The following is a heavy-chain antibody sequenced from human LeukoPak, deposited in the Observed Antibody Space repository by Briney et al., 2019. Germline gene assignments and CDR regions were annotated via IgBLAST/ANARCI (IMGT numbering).Heavy chain of an antibody. CDR3: ARDYSYAFDI. V-gene: IGHV3-48*02. D-gene: IGHD2-15*01. CDR2: IWTSSDK. Sequence: GGSLRLSCVASGFSFSSFSMNWVRQAPGKGLEWVSNIWTSSDKDLADSVKGRFTISRDNAKNSLYLQMDSLRDEDTAVYFCARDYSYAFDIWGRGTMVTVSS. J-gene: IGHJ3*02. CDR1: GFSFSSFS.